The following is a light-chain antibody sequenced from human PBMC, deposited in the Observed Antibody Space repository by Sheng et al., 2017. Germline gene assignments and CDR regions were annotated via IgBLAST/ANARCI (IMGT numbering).Light chain of an antibody. V-gene: IGKV1-5*03. CDR3: QQYGVYYT. CDR2: RTS. J-gene: IGKJ2*01. CDR1: LAISNS. Sequence: DVQMTQSPSSLSASVGDRVTITCRASLAISNSLAWYQQKPGKAPKLLIYRTSNLETWVPSRFSGSGSGTEFTLFISSVQPDDFATYYCQQYGVYYTFGQGTRLEV.